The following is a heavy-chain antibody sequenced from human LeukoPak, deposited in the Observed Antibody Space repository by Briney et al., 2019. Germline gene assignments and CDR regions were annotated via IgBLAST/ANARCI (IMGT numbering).Heavy chain of an antibody. Sequence: GGSLRLSCAASGFTFSNYWMSWVRQAPGKGLEWVANIKPDVSEIYYVDSVKGRFTISRDNARNSLYLQMNNLRAEDTAVYYCARPRGCGSARCNNFDYWGQGTLVTVSS. J-gene: IGHJ4*02. CDR2: IKPDVSEI. V-gene: IGHV3-7*01. CDR3: ARPRGCGSARCNNFDY. D-gene: IGHD2-2*01. CDR1: GFTFSNYW.